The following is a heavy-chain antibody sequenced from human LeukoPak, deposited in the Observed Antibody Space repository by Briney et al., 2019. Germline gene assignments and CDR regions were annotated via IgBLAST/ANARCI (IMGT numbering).Heavy chain of an antibody. J-gene: IGHJ4*02. Sequence: GGSLRLSCAASGVSFSSYGMNWVRQAPGKGLEWVSSISSSRSYIYYADSVKGRFTISRDNAKNSLYLQMNSLRAEDTAVYYCARDFKRLGSGSQGDYWGQGTLVTVSS. CDR3: ARDFKRLGSGSQGDY. CDR1: GVSFSSYG. V-gene: IGHV3-21*01. D-gene: IGHD3-10*01. CDR2: ISSSRSYI.